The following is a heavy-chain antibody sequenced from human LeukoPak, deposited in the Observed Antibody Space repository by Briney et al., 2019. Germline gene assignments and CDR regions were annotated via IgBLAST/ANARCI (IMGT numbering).Heavy chain of an antibody. V-gene: IGHV4-30-4*02. J-gene: IGHJ3*02. CDR2: IYYSGST. CDR1: GVSITSNY. D-gene: IGHD1-26*01. Sequence: SDTLSLTCSVSGVSITSNYWSWIRQPPGKGLEWIGYIYYSGSTYYNPSLKSRVTISVDTSKNQFSLKLSSVTAADTAVYYCAREELQDAFDIWGQGTMVTVSS. CDR3: AREELQDAFDI.